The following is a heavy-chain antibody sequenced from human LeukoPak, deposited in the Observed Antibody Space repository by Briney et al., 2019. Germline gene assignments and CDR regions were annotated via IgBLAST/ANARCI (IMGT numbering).Heavy chain of an antibody. CDR1: GGAFSGYY. Sequence: SETLSLTCAVYGGAFSGYYWSWIRQPPGKGLEWIGEINHSGSTNYNPSLKSRVTLSEDKSRNQFSPTLSSVTAADPALYYCASLMVRGAGGGYYYYMDVWGKGTTVTISS. V-gene: IGHV4-34*01. J-gene: IGHJ6*03. D-gene: IGHD3-10*01. CDR2: INHSGST. CDR3: ASLMVRGAGGGYYYYMDV.